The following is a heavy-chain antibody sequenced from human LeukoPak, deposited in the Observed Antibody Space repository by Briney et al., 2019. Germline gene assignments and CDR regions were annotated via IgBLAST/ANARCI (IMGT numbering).Heavy chain of an antibody. D-gene: IGHD1-26*01. CDR1: GITFSRFW. CDR2: ISGSGGST. V-gene: IGHV3-23*01. CDR3: AKDIPNPEWELPSPMGSFDY. Sequence: GGSLRLSCAASGITFSRFWMSWVRQAPGKGLEWVSAISGSGGSTYYADSVKGRFTISRDNSKNTLYLQMNSLRAEDTAVYYCAKDIPNPEWELPSPMGSFDYWGQGTLVTVSS. J-gene: IGHJ4*02.